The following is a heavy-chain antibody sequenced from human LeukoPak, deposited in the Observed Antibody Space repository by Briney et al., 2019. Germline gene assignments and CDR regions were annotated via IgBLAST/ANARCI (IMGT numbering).Heavy chain of an antibody. V-gene: IGHV1-69*05. Sequence: SVKVSCKASGGTFSSYAISWVRQAPGQGLEWMGEIIPIFGTANYAQKFQGRVTITTDESTSTAYMELSSLRSEDTAVYYCAREYYYDSSGYTSYYFDYWGQGTLVTVSS. CDR1: GGTFSSYA. D-gene: IGHD3-22*01. CDR3: AREYYYDSSGYTSYYFDY. CDR2: IIPIFGTA. J-gene: IGHJ4*02.